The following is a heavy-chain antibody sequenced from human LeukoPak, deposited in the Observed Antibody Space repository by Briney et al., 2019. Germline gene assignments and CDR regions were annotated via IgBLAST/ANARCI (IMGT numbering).Heavy chain of an antibody. V-gene: IGHV1-2*02. J-gene: IGHJ4*02. CDR1: GYTFTAYY. D-gene: IGHD3-10*01. CDR3: VRAGGSGFDY. Sequence: ASVKVSCKASGYTFTAYYMHWVRQAPGQGLEWMGWINPNCGGTNYAQKFQGRVTMTRDTSISTVYMDLSRLRSDDTAVYYCVRAGGSGFDYWGQGTRVTVSS. CDR2: INPNCGGT.